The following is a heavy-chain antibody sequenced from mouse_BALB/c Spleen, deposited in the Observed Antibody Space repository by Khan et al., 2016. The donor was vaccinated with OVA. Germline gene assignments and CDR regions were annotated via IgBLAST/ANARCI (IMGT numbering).Heavy chain of an antibody. CDR3: ARSYYGAWFAY. CDR1: GYTFTDYV. V-gene: IGHV1-77*01. CDR2: IYPGSGRT. Sequence: QVQLKESGPELVKPGASVKMSCKASGYTFTDYVISWVKQRTGQGLEWIGEIYPGSGRTYYNARFKGKATLTADQSYNTAYMQLSSLTSEDSAVYFCARSYYGAWFAYWGQGTPVTVSA. D-gene: IGHD1-1*01. J-gene: IGHJ3*01.